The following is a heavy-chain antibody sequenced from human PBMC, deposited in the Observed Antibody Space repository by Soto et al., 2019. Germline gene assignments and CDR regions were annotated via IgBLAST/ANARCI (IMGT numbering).Heavy chain of an antibody. CDR3: AKEGVNGALDI. V-gene: IGHV1-69*13. D-gene: IGHD3-3*01. CDR1: GGTFSSYA. J-gene: IGHJ3*02. Sequence: SVKVSCKASGGTFSSYAISWVRQAPGQGLEWMGGIIPIFGTADYAQKFQGRVTITADESTSTAYMELSSLRSEDTAVYYCAKEGVNGALDIWGQGTMVTVSS. CDR2: IIPIFGTA.